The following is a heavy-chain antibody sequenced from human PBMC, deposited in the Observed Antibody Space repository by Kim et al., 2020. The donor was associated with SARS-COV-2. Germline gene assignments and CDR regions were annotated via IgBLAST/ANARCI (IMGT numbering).Heavy chain of an antibody. V-gene: IGHV6-1*01. D-gene: IGHD5-12*01. J-gene: IGHJ6*02. Sequence: SQTLSLTCAISGDSVSSNSAAWNWIRQSPSRGLEWLGRTYYRSKWYNDYAVSVKSRISINPDTSKNQFSLQLNSVTPEDTAVYYCAREVATSTPYYYYGMDVWGQGTTVTVSS. CDR2: TYYRSKWYN. CDR1: GDSVSSNSAA. CDR3: AREVATSTPYYYYGMDV.